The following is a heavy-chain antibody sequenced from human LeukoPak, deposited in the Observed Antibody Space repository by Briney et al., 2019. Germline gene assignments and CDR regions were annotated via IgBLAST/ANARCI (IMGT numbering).Heavy chain of an antibody. CDR1: GGSISGYY. V-gene: IGHV4-59*01. CDR3: VRNTLGHYDAFDI. D-gene: IGHD1/OR15-1a*01. Sequence: SETLSLTCTVSGGSISGYYWSWIRQPPGKGLEWIGYIYYSGSINYNSSLKSRVTISVDTSRNQFSLRLSSMTAADTAVYYCVRNTLGHYDAFDIWGQGTMVTVSS. CDR2: IYYSGSI. J-gene: IGHJ3*02.